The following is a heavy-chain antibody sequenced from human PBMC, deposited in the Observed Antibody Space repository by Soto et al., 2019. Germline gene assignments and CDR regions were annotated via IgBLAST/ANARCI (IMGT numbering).Heavy chain of an antibody. CDR3: ARDLRGDGWYYCDY. J-gene: IGHJ4*02. CDR1: SGSISSSNC. Sequence: QVQLQEAGPGLVKPSGTLSLTCAVSSGSISSSNCWRWVRQPPVNGLEWIGEISHSGSTNYNPSLKSRVTISVEKSKNQFSLKLSSVTAADTAVYYCARDLRGDGWYYCDYWCQGTLVTVSS. D-gene: IGHD6-19*01. V-gene: IGHV4-4*02. CDR2: ISHSGST.